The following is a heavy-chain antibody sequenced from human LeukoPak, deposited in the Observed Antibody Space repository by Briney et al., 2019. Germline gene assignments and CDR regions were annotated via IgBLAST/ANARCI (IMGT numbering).Heavy chain of an antibody. V-gene: IGHV3-30*18. Sequence: PGGSLRLSCAASGFTFGSYGMHWVRQAPGQGPEWVAVISYDGSNKYYADSVKGRFTISRDNSKNTLYLQMNSLRAEDTAVYYCAKDGLWFGELSRFDPWGQGTLVTVSS. CDR1: GFTFGSYG. CDR2: ISYDGSNK. J-gene: IGHJ5*02. D-gene: IGHD3-10*01. CDR3: AKDGLWFGELSRFDP.